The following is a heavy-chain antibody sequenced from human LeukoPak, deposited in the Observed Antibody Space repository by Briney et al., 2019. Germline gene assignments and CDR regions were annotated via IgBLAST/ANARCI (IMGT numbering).Heavy chain of an antibody. CDR1: GGSISSGDYY. Sequence: SETLSLTCTVSGGSISSGDYYWSWIRQPPGKGLEWIGYIYYSGSTYYNPSLKSRVTISVDTSKNQFSLKLTSVTAADTAVYYCARARFGEYFGYWGQGTLVTVSS. J-gene: IGHJ4*02. D-gene: IGHD3-10*01. V-gene: IGHV4-30-4*01. CDR3: ARARFGEYFGY. CDR2: IYYSGST.